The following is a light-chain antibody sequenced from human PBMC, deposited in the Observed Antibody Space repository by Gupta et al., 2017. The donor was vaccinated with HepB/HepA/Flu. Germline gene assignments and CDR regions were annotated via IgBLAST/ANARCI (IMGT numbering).Light chain of an antibody. CDR3: GTWDNSLSWV. CDR1: SSNIGSNY. Sequence: QSVLTQPPSVSAAPGQRFTISCPGSSSNIGSNYVSWYQQLPGTAPKLLIYDNDKRPSGIPDRFSGSKSGTSATLGITGLQTGDEADYYCGTWDNSLSWVFGGGTKLTVL. J-gene: IGLJ3*02. V-gene: IGLV1-51*01. CDR2: DND.